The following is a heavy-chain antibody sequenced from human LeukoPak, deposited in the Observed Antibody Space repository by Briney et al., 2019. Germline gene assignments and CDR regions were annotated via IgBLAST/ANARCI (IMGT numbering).Heavy chain of an antibody. CDR1: GYTFTSYG. CDR2: ISAYNGNT. V-gene: IGHV1-18*01. Sequence: ASVKVSCKASGYTFTSYGISWVRQAPGQWLEWMGWISAYNGNTNYAQKLQGRVTMTTDTSTSTAYMELRSLRSDDTAVYYCARERRGYSYAPGLPPDYWGQGTLVTVSS. CDR3: ARERRGYSYAPGLPPDY. D-gene: IGHD5-18*01. J-gene: IGHJ4*02.